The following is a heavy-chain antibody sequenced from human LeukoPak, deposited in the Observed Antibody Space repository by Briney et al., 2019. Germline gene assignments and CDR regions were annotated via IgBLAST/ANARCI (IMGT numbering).Heavy chain of an antibody. J-gene: IGHJ3*02. D-gene: IGHD1-26*01. CDR3: ARDRTYGSYYPSGAFDI. CDR1: GFTFSSYS. CDR2: ITSSGSTK. V-gene: IGHV3-48*01. Sequence: GGSLRLSCAASGFTFSSYSLNWVRQAPGKGLEWVSYITSSGSTKYYADSVKGRITVSRDNAKNSLYLQMNSLRAEDTAVYYCARDRTYGSYYPSGAFDIWGQGTMVTVSS.